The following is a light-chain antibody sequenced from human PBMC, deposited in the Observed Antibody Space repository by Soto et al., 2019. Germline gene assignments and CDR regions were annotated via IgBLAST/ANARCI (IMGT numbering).Light chain of an antibody. CDR2: GAS. Sequence: EIVLTQSPVTLSLSPGEGATLSCRSSQSVDSSHLAWYQQKPGQAPRLLIYGASSRATGIPDRFSGSGSGTDFTLTISRLEPEDFAVYYCQQYGSSFSITFGQGTRLEIK. V-gene: IGKV3-20*01. CDR3: QQYGSSFSIT. CDR1: QSVDSSH. J-gene: IGKJ5*01.